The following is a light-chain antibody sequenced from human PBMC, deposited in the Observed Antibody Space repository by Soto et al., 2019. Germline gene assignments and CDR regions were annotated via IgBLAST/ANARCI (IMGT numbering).Light chain of an antibody. CDR1: SSNIGAGYD. J-gene: IGLJ2*01. Sequence: QSALTQPPSVSGAPGQTVSISCTGSSSNIGAGYDVHWYQQFPGRAPKLLIYADNKRPSGVPDRISGSKSGTSASLAMAGLQAEDEANYYCQSYDGSLSAVVFGGGTKLTVL. CDR2: ADN. CDR3: QSYDGSLSAVV. V-gene: IGLV1-40*01.